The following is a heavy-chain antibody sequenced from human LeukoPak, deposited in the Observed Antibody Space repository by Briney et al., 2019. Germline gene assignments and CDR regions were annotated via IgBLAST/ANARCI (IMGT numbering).Heavy chain of an antibody. CDR3: ARVNWNYFDY. CDR2: VHYSGRT. Sequence: SETLSLTCTVSGGSISNDNYYWGWIRQPPGKGLEWIGAVHYSGRTYYNPSLNSRLTISVDTSKSQLSLMVSSVTAADTAVYYCARVNWNYFDYWGQGTLVTVSS. D-gene: IGHD1-20*01. V-gene: IGHV4-39*01. CDR1: GGSISNDNYY. J-gene: IGHJ4*02.